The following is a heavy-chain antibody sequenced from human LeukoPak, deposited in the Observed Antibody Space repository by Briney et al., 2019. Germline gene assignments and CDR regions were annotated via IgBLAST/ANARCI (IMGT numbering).Heavy chain of an antibody. D-gene: IGHD1-14*01. CDR1: GASISGYY. CDR3: ARRTAKWNHRSPEFDP. Sequence: SETLSLTCTVSGASISGYYWSWTRQPPGKGLEWIGDIYFGGTTYYKTSLKNRVTISLHTSTNQFSLNLTSVTAADTAEYFCARRTAKWNHRSPEFDPWGQGTLVIVSS. V-gene: IGHV4-59*08. J-gene: IGHJ5*01. CDR2: IYFGGTT.